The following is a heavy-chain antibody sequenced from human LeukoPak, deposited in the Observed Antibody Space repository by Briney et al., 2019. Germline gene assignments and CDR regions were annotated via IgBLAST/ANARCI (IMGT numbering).Heavy chain of an antibody. V-gene: IGHV3-21*01. D-gene: IGHD5-18*01. CDR2: ISSSSSYI. CDR1: GFTFSSYS. J-gene: IGHJ4*02. CDR3: ASWANSYGYFDY. Sequence: GGSLRLSCAASGFTFSSYSMNWVRQAPGKGLEWVSSISSSSSYIYYADSVKGRFTISRDNAKNSLYLQMNSLRAEDTAVYYCASWANSYGYFDYWGQGTLVTVSS.